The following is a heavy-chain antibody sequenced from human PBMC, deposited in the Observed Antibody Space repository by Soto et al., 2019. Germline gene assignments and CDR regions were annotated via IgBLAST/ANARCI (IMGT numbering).Heavy chain of an antibody. CDR2: VNPSGGHT. V-gene: IGHV1-46*01. CDR3: ARGGHVVVVTAALDY. CDR1: GDTFTDYY. D-gene: IGHD2-21*02. J-gene: IGHJ4*02. Sequence: QVQLMQSGAEVKKPGASVKVSCKASGDTFTDYYIHWVWQAPGQGLEWMGTVNPSGGHTTYAQHFLGRVTMTRDTSTSTLYMELTSLTSGDTAIYYCARGGHVVVVTAALDYWGQGTLVTVSS.